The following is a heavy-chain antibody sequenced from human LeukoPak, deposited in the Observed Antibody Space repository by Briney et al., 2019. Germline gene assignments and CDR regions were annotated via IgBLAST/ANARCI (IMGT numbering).Heavy chain of an antibody. CDR3: ARDSSEFRSLLFH. D-gene: IGHD1-14*01. Sequence: SVQVSCQASGGTFSRHTISWVRQSPGQGLEWMGGITPMFGTSNYAQKFRGRVTITADESTSTAYVELSSLRSEDTAVYYCARDSSEFRSLLFHWGQGTLVTVSS. J-gene: IGHJ1*01. CDR2: ITPMFGTS. V-gene: IGHV1-69*13. CDR1: GGTFSRHT.